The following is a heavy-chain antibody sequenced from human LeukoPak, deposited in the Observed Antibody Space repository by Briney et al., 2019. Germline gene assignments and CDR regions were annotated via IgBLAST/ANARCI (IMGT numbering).Heavy chain of an antibody. Sequence: PGGSLRLSCAASGFTFSNAWMSWVRQAPGKGLEWVGRIKSKTDGGTTDYAAPVKGRFTISRDDSENTLYLQMNSLETEDTAMYYCTTGYCSSTSCYGGNYWGQGTLVTVSS. CDR1: GFTFSNAW. D-gene: IGHD2-2*01. CDR2: IKSKTDGGTT. CDR3: TTGYCSSTSCYGGNY. V-gene: IGHV3-15*01. J-gene: IGHJ4*02.